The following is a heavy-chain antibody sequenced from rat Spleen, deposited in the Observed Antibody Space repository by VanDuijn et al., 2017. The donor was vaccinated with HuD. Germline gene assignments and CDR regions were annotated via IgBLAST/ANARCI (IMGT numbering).Heavy chain of an antibody. CDR3: ARSVFDY. Sequence: EVQLVESGGGLVQPGRSLKVSCAASGFSYSNYVMAWVRQAPTKGLEWVASISAAGDKIYYRDSVKGRFTISRDNAKNTLYLQMDSLRSEDTATYYCARSVFDYWGQGVMVTVSS. CDR2: ISAAGDKI. J-gene: IGHJ2*01. CDR1: GFSYSNYV. V-gene: IGHV5S13*01.